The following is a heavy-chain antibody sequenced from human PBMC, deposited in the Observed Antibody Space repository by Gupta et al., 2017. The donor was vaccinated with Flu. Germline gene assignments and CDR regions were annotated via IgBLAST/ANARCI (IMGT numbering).Heavy chain of an antibody. V-gene: IGHV4-38-2*01. CDR3: ARLTRASAGSLIEY. Sequence: QESGPGLVKPSETLSLTCAVSGFSISSGYYWGWIRQPPGKGLEWIGNVYHSGNTYYKPSLKSRVIMSVDTSKNQFSLKLSSVTAADTAIYYCARLTRASAGSLIEYWGQGTLVTVPS. CDR2: VYHSGNT. D-gene: IGHD6-13*01. CDR1: GFSISSGYY. J-gene: IGHJ4*02.